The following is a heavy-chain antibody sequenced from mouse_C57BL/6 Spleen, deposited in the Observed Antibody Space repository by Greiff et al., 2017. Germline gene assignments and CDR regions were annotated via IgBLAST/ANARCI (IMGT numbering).Heavy chain of an antibody. J-gene: IGHJ4*01. Sequence: QVQLQQPGPELVQPGASVKLSCKASGYAFSSSWMNWVKQRPGKGLEWIGRIYPGDGDTNYNGKFKGKATLTADKSSSTAYMQLSSLTSEDSAVYFCARSYYGSSYDAMDYWGQGTSVTVSS. CDR2: IYPGDGDT. D-gene: IGHD1-1*01. V-gene: IGHV1-82*01. CDR1: GYAFSSSW. CDR3: ARSYYGSSYDAMDY.